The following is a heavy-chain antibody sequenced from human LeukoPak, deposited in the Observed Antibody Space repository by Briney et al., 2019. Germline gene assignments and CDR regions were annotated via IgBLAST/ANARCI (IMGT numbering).Heavy chain of an antibody. CDR2: IKPNSGGT. D-gene: IGHD3-10*01. Sequence: ASVKVSCKASGYSFADYYMHWVRQAPGQGLEWMGWIKPNSGGTRSAQKFQGRVTMTRDTSISTAYMELSSLGYDDTAVYYCATNILVRDIINWFDPWGQGTLVTASS. V-gene: IGHV1-2*02. CDR3: ATNILVRDIINWFDP. CDR1: GYSFADYY. J-gene: IGHJ5*02.